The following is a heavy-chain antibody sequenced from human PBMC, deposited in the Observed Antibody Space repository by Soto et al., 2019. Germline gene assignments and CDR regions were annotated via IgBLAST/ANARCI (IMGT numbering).Heavy chain of an antibody. V-gene: IGHV1-3*01. CDR1: GYTFTSYA. D-gene: IGHD1-1*01. Sequence: QVQLVQSGAEVKKPGASVKVSCKASGYTFTSYAMHWVRQAPGQRLEWMGWINAGNGNTKYSQKFQGRVTITRDTSASTAYMELSSLRSEDTAVYYCAIHGRDGWNHYYYYMDVWGKGTTVTVSS. CDR3: AIHGRDGWNHYYYYMDV. J-gene: IGHJ6*03. CDR2: INAGNGNT.